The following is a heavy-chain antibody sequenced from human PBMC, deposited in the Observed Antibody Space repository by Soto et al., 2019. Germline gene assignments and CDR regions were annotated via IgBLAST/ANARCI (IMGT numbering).Heavy chain of an antibody. V-gene: IGHV1-46*01. CDR3: TRSRGPEARFDS. CDR1: GYTLSTYY. CDR2: FTPSGGST. J-gene: IGHJ4*01. Sequence: GASVKVSCKAFGYTLSTYYVHWVRQAPGQGLEWMGIFTPSGGSTNFAQKLQGRFTMSADMSSSTVYMDLTSLTTDDTAVYYCTRSRGPEARFDSWG.